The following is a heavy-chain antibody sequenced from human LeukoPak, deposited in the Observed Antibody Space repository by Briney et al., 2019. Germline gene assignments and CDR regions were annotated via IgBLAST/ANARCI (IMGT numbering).Heavy chain of an antibody. CDR2: ISSSSSYI. Sequence: AGGSLRLSCAASGFTFSSYSMNWVRQAPGKGLEWVSSISSSSSYIYYADSVKGRFTISRDNAKNSLYLQMNSLRAEDTAVYYCARDRITGITMIVVPEFDPWGQGTLVTVSS. CDR1: GFTFSSYS. D-gene: IGHD3-22*01. J-gene: IGHJ5*02. V-gene: IGHV3-21*01. CDR3: ARDRITGITMIVVPEFDP.